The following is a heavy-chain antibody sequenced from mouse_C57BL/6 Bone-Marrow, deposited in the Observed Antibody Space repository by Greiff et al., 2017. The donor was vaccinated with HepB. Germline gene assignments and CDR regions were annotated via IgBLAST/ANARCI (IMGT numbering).Heavy chain of an antibody. CDR3: ARPPYYYGSSSQYFDV. Sequence: QVQLQQSGAELARPGASVKLSCKASGYTFTSYGISWVKQRTGQGLEWIGEIYPRSGNTYYNEKFKGKATLTADKSSSTAYMELRSLTSEDSAVYFCARPPYYYGSSSQYFDVWGTGTTVTVSS. CDR1: GYTFTSYG. V-gene: IGHV1-81*01. D-gene: IGHD1-1*01. CDR2: IYPRSGNT. J-gene: IGHJ1*03.